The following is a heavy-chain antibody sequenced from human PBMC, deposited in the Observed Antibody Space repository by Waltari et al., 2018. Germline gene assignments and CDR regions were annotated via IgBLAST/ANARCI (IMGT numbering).Heavy chain of an antibody. V-gene: IGHV1-69*13. CDR2: IIPIFGTA. CDR1: GGTFSSYA. D-gene: IGHD3-10*01. J-gene: IGHJ3*02. CDR3: ARVGYYGSGSPLRGAFDI. Sequence: QVQLVQSGAEVKKPGSSVKVSCTASGGTFSSYAISWVRQAPGQGLEWMGGIIPIFGTANYAQKFQGRVTITADESTSTAYMELSSLRSEDTAVYYCARVGYYGSGSPLRGAFDIWGQGTMVTVSS.